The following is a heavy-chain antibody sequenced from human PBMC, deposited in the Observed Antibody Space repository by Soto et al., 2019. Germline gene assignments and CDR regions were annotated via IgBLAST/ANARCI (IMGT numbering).Heavy chain of an antibody. J-gene: IGHJ4*02. CDR1: GFTFSSYA. CDR3: AKVTPSYYDYIWGSYRLNY. Sequence: EVQLLESGGGLVQPGGSLRLSCAASGFTFSSYAMSWVRQAPGKGLEWVSAISGSGGSTYYADSVKGRFTISRDNSKNTLYLQMKRMRAEDTAVYYCAKVTPSYYDYIWGSYRLNYWGQGTLVTVSS. D-gene: IGHD3-16*02. CDR2: ISGSGGST. V-gene: IGHV3-23*01.